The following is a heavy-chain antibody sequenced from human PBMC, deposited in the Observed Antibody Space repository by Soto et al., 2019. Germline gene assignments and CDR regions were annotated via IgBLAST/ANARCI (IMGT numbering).Heavy chain of an antibody. J-gene: IGHJ6*02. D-gene: IGHD5-18*01. CDR3: ASSPDTAMVPPGYGMDV. CDR1: GGSISSYY. V-gene: IGHV4-59*01. Sequence: SETLSLTCTVSGGSISSYYWSWIRQPPGKGLEWIGYIYYSGSTNYNPSLKSRVTISVDTSKNQFSLTLSSVTAADTAVYYCASSPDTAMVPPGYGMDVWGQGTTVTVSS. CDR2: IYYSGST.